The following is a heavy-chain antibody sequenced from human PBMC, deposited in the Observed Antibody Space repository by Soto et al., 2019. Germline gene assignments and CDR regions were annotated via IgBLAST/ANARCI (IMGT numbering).Heavy chain of an antibody. CDR1: GFTVNTYH. Sequence: LRLSCAASGFTVNTYHVSWVRQAPGKGLEWVAVLFSGGDTKYGDSMKGRVTLSRDNSKNTLYLQMNNLRAEDTAVYYCARAYGATWYFYGYWGQGPMVTVSS. V-gene: IGHV3-66*01. D-gene: IGHD6-13*01. CDR3: ARAYGATWYFYGY. J-gene: IGHJ4*02. CDR2: LFSGGDT.